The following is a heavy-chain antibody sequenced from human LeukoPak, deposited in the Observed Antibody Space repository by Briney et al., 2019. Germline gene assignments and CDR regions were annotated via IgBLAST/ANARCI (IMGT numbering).Heavy chain of an antibody. V-gene: IGHV1-69*05. J-gene: IGHJ1*01. CDR3: ARDQGPYDKRGYFQH. D-gene: IGHD3-22*01. CDR1: GGTFSSYA. CDR2: IIPIFGTA. Sequence: ASVKVSCKASGGTFSSYAISWVRQAPGQGLEWMGGIIPIFGTANYAQKFQGRVTMTRDTSTSTVYMEPSSLRSEDTAVYYCARDQGPYDKRGYFQHWGQGTLVTVSS.